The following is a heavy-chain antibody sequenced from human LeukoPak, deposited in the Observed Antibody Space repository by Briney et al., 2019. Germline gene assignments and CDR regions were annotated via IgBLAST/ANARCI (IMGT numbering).Heavy chain of an antibody. CDR1: GGSFSGYY. CDR2: INHSGST. Sequence: SETLSLTCAVYGGSFSGYYWSWLRQPPGKGLEWIGEINHSGSTNYNPSLKSRVTISVDTSKNQFSLKLSSVTAADTAVYYCARGSRDSSGYYFDYWGQGTLVTVSS. V-gene: IGHV4-34*01. J-gene: IGHJ4*02. D-gene: IGHD3-22*01. CDR3: ARGSRDSSGYYFDY.